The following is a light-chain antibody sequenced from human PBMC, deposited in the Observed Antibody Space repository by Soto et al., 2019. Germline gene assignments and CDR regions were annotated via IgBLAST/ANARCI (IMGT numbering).Light chain of an antibody. CDR3: TSWTSTSTYV. Sequence: QSVLTQDASVSGSPGQSITISCTGTNSDVGGYNYVSWYQQHPGKAPQLMIYDVFTRPSGVSNRFSGSKSGNTASLTISALQAEDEADYYCTSWTSTSTYVFGSGTKLTVL. CDR1: NSDVGGYNY. V-gene: IGLV2-14*03. J-gene: IGLJ1*01. CDR2: DVF.